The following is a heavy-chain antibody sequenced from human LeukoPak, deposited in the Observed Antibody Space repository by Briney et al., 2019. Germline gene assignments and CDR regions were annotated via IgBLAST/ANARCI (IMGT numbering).Heavy chain of an antibody. J-gene: IGHJ4*02. V-gene: IGHV3-21*01. CDR2: ISSSSSYI. D-gene: IGHD4-17*01. CDR3: ARAGYGDYQLDY. Sequence: PGGSLRLSCAASGFTFSSYSMNWVRQAPGKGLEWVSSISSSSSYIYYADSVKGRFTISRDNAKNSLYLQMNSLRAEDTAVYYCARAGYGDYQLDYWGQGTLVTVSS. CDR1: GFTFSSYS.